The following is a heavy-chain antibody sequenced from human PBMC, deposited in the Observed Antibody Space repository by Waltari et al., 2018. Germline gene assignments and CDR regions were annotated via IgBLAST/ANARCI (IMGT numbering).Heavy chain of an antibody. J-gene: IGHJ6*02. D-gene: IGHD3-10*01. CDR3: ARMYYYDYYYGMDV. CDR1: GGSPSAHF. Sequence: QVQLQESGPGLVKSSETLSLTCSVSGGSPSAHFWSWVRQSPGKGLVWIGNVYYRGTTSYNPSLKSRVTISIDTSKNQFSLKLNSVTAADTAIYYCARMYYYDYYYGMDVWGQGTTVIVSS. CDR2: VYYRGTT. V-gene: IGHV4-59*11.